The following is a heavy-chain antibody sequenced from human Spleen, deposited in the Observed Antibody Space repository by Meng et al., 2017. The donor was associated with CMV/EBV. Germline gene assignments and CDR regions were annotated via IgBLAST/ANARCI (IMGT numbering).Heavy chain of an antibody. CDR2: ISSSSSYI. J-gene: IGHJ6*02. D-gene: IGHD4-11*01. CDR1: GFSFSKFG. CDR3: ARGGGSIYYYYGMDV. V-gene: IGHV3-21*01. Sequence: GGSLRLSCAASGFSFSKFGMNWVRQAPGKGLEWVSSISSSSSYIYYADSVKGRFTISRDNAKNSLYLQMNSLRAEDTAVYYCARGGGSIYYYYGMDVWGQGTTVTVSS.